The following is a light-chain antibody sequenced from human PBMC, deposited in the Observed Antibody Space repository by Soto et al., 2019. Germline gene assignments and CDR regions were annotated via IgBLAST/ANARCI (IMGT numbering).Light chain of an antibody. CDR2: DAS. Sequence: DIRMTQSPSSLSASVGDRVTITCQASQDIDKYLNWYQQKPGKAPQLLIYDASSLKTGVPSRFSGSGSGTTFAFTIASLQPEDYATYYCQHYDPVALYSFGQGTKLQIK. V-gene: IGKV1-33*01. CDR1: QDIDKY. CDR3: QHYDPVALYS. J-gene: IGKJ2*01.